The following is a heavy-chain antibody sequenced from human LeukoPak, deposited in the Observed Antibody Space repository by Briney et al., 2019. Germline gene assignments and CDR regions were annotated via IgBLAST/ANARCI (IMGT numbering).Heavy chain of an antibody. CDR3: AKHVVVVADNFDY. CDR1: GFTFSSYG. D-gene: IGHD2-15*01. V-gene: IGHV3-30*18. CDR2: ISYDGSNK. Sequence: GGSLRLSCAASGFTFSSYGMHWVRQAPGKGLEWVAVISYDGSNKYYADSVKGRFTISRDNSKNTLYLQMNSLRAEDTAVYYCAKHVVVVADNFDYWGQGTLVTVSS. J-gene: IGHJ4*02.